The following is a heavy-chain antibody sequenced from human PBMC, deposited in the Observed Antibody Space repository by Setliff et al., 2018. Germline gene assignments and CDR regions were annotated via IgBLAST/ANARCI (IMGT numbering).Heavy chain of an antibody. D-gene: IGHD3-10*01. V-gene: IGHV3-7*01. Sequence: PGESLKISCAASGFTFSSYWMSWVRQAPGKGLEWVANIKQDGSEKYYVDSVKGRFTISRDNAKNSLYLQMNSLRAEDTAVYYCARDHVYGSGTIINYFDYWGQGTLVTVSS. CDR3: ARDHVYGSGTIINYFDY. CDR2: IKQDGSEK. J-gene: IGHJ4*02. CDR1: GFTFSSYW.